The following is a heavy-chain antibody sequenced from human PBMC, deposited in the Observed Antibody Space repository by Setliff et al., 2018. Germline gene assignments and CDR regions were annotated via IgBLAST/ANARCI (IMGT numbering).Heavy chain of an antibody. J-gene: IGHJ6*02. CDR3: ASHSSGWYRGGYGMDV. CDR2: IYHSGST. Sequence: SETLRLSCAASGFTFSSYAMSWVRQAPGKGLEWIGEIYHSGSTNYNPSLKSRVTISVDKSENQFSLKLSSVTAADTAVYYCASHSSGWYRGGYGMDVWGQGTTVTVSS. D-gene: IGHD6-19*01. V-gene: IGHV4-4*02. CDR1: GFTFSSYAM.